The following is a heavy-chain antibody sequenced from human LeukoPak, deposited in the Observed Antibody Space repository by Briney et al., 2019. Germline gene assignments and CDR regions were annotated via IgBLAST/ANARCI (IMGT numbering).Heavy chain of an antibody. J-gene: IGHJ4*02. Sequence: SETLSLTCTVSGGSISSSSHYWGWIRQPPGKGLEWIGSIYYSGSTYYNPSLKSRVTISVDTSKNQFSLKLSSMTAADTAVYYCARHRDYDYIWGSYRPPRDWGQGTLVTVSS. V-gene: IGHV4-39*01. CDR2: IYYSGST. CDR1: GGSISSSSHY. CDR3: ARHRDYDYIWGSYRPPRD. D-gene: IGHD3-16*02.